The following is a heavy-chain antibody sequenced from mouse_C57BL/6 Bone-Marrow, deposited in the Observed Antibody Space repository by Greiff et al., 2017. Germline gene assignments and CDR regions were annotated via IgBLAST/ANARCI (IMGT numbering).Heavy chain of an antibody. CDR1: GYTFTSYW. V-gene: IGHV1-52*01. D-gene: IGHD5-1*01. CDR3: AREWEEYPYYCAMDY. CDR2: IDPSDSET. Sequence: QVQLKQPGAELVRPGSSVKLSCKASGYTFTSYWMHWVKQRPKQGLEWIGNIDPSDSETHYNQKFKDKATLTVDKSSSTAYMQLSSLTSKDSAVYYCAREWEEYPYYCAMDYWGQGTSVTVSS. J-gene: IGHJ4*01.